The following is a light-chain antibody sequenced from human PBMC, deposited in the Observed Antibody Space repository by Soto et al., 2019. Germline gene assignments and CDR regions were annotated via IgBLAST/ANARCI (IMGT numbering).Light chain of an antibody. CDR2: AAS. Sequence: DIQMTQSPSSLSASVGDRVTITCRASQSISSYLSWYQQKPGKAPKLLIYAASSLQSGVPSRFSGSESGTDFTLTISSLQPEDFATYYCQQSYSTPTFGQGTRLENK. CDR1: QSISSY. CDR3: QQSYSTPT. J-gene: IGKJ5*01. V-gene: IGKV1-39*01.